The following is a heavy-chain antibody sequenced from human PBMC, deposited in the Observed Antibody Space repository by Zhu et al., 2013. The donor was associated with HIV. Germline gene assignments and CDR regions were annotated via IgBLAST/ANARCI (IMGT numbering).Heavy chain of an antibody. CDR2: IYHSGST. Sequence: QVQLQESGPGLVKPSETLSLTCTVSGYSISSGYYWGWIRQPPGKGLEWIGSIYHSGSTYYNPSLKSRVTISVDTSKNQFSLKLSSVTAADTAVYYCARVNTADRYYFDYWGQGTLVTVSS. CDR3: ARVNTADRYYFDY. V-gene: IGHV4-38-2*02. J-gene: IGHJ4*02. D-gene: IGHD4-17*01. CDR1: GYSISSGYY.